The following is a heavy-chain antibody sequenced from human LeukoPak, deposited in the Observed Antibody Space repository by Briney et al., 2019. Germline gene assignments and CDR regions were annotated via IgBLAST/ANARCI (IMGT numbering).Heavy chain of an antibody. J-gene: IGHJ4*02. V-gene: IGHV3-30*18. CDR1: GFTFSSYG. CDR2: ISYDGSNK. D-gene: IGHD3-9*01. CDR3: AKDLGVRYCGWLIPGSDY. Sequence: GGSLRLSCAASGFTFSSYGMHWVRQAPGKGLEWVAVISYDGSNKYYADSVKGRFTISRDNSKNTLYLQMNSLRAEDTAVYYCAKDLGVRYCGWLIPGSDYWGQGTLVTVSS.